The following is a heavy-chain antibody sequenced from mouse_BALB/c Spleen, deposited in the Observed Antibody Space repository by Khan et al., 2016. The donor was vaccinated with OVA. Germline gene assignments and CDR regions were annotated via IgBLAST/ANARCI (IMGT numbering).Heavy chain of an antibody. CDR3: SRGRYGGFAC. CDR2: INPSNGGI. J-gene: IGHJ3*01. Sequence: QVQLQQSGAELVKPGASVKLSCKASGFTFNSYYMYWVKQRPGQGLEWIGEINPSNGGINFNEKLKGKATLTVDKSTSTAYMQLSSLTTEDTAVYYGSRGRYGGFACWGPGTLVSFSA. CDR1: GFTFNSYY. V-gene: IGHV1S81*02. D-gene: IGHD2-14*01.